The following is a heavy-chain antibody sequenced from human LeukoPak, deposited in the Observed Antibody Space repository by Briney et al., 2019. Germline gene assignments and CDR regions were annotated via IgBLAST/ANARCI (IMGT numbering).Heavy chain of an antibody. J-gene: IGHJ3*02. CDR2: LSGSGDT. D-gene: IGHD3-16*01. CDR3: ARDLTLTEAFDI. Sequence: SETLSLTCTVSRGSVTTYSWSWIRQPAGKGLEWIGRLSGSGDTNFNPSLKTRVTMSADESKNQFSLHLRSVTAADTAVYFCARDLTLTEAFDIWGQGKVVTVSS. V-gene: IGHV4-4*07. CDR1: RGSVTTYS.